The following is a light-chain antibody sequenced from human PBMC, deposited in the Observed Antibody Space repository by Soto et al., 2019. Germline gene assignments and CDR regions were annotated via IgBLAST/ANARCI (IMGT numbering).Light chain of an antibody. CDR2: EVS. V-gene: IGLV2-23*02. CDR3: CSYAGSSTFV. CDR1: SSDVGSYNL. Sequence: SALTQPASVSGSPGQSITISCTGTSSDVGSYNLVSWYQQHPGKAPKLMIYEVSKRPSGVSNRFSGSKSGNTASLTIPGLQAEDEADYYCCSYAGSSTFVFGTGTRSPS. J-gene: IGLJ1*01.